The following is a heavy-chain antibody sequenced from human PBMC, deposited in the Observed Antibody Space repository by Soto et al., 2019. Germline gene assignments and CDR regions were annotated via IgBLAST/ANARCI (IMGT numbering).Heavy chain of an antibody. D-gene: IGHD7-27*01. Sequence: PSGTLSLTCAVCGDSISTDDWSLIRQSPGKGLEWIGFIYYGGSTNYNPSLKSRVTISVDTPKNQFSLKLSSVTAADTAVYYCAKNWNWGSLVHWGQGTLVTVSS. J-gene: IGHJ4*02. CDR2: IYYGGST. CDR1: GDSISTDD. V-gene: IGHV4-59*08. CDR3: AKNWNWGSLVH.